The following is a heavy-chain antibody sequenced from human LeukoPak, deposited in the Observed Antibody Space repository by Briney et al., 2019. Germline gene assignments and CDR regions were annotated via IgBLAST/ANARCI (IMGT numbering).Heavy chain of an antibody. CDR1: GFTFSSYA. D-gene: IGHD3-22*01. CDR2: ISGSGGST. CDR3: AREPYYYDSGAYYFWFDP. Sequence: PGGSLRLSCAASGFTFSSYAMSWVRQAPGKGLEWVSAISGSGGSTYYADSVKGRFTISRDNAKNSLYLQMNSLRADDTAVYYCAREPYYYDSGAYYFWFDPWGQGTLVTVSS. V-gene: IGHV3-23*01. J-gene: IGHJ5*02.